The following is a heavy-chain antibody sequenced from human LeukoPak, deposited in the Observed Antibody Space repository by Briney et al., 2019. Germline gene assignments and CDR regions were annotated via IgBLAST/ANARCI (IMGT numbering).Heavy chain of an antibody. CDR3: AKDGSDYDFWSGSSSDY. D-gene: IGHD3-3*01. CDR2: ISYDGSNK. V-gene: IGHV3-30*18. J-gene: IGHJ4*02. Sequence: GGSLRPSCAASGFTFSGYGMHWVRQAPGKGLEWVAVISYDGSNKYYADSVKGRFTISRDNSKNTLYLRMNSLRAEDTAVYYCAKDGSDYDFWSGSSSDYWGQGTLVTVSS. CDR1: GFTFSGYG.